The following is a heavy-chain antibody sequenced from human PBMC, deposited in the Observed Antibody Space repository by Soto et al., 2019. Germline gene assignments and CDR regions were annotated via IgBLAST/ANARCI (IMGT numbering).Heavy chain of an antibody. J-gene: IGHJ4*02. CDR3: ASPRQGNYDFLSGYYALDC. CDR2: FYYTGGT. CDR1: GASISSSRSY. D-gene: IGHD3-3*01. V-gene: IGHV4-39*01. Sequence: SETLSLTCTVSGASISSSRSYWGWVRQPPGKGLEWIVSFYYTGGTYSTYYNPSLKSRVTISVDTSKSQFSLNLRSVTAADTAVYYCASPRQGNYDFLSGYYALDCWGQGTLVTVSS.